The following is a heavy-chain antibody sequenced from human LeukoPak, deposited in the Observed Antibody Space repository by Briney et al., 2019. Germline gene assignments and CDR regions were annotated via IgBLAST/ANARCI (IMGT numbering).Heavy chain of an antibody. V-gene: IGHV3-7*01. CDR2: IKKDGSER. D-gene: IGHD6-13*01. CDR3: ARDGSHSSSWYMVAWFDP. J-gene: IGHJ5*02. CDR1: GFTFVSYW. Sequence: GGSLRLSCAASGFTFVSYWMSWVRRAPGKGLEWVADIKKDGSERYYVDSVKGRFTISRDNAKNSLFLQMNSLRAEDTGVYYCARDGSHSSSWYMVAWFDPWGQGTLVTVSS.